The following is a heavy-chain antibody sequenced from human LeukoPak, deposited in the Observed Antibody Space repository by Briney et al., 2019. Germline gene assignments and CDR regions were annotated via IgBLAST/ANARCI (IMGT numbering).Heavy chain of an antibody. CDR1: GGSITSGSYY. CDR3: ARHIVVVPAALTGSAFDI. D-gene: IGHD2-2*01. CDR2: IYTSGST. J-gene: IGHJ3*02. Sequence: SETLSPSCTVSGGSITSGSYYWSWIRQPAGKGLEWIGRIYTSGSTNYNPSLKSRVTISGDTSKNQFSLKLSSVTAADTAVYYCARHIVVVPAALTGSAFDIWGQGTMVTVSS. V-gene: IGHV4-61*02.